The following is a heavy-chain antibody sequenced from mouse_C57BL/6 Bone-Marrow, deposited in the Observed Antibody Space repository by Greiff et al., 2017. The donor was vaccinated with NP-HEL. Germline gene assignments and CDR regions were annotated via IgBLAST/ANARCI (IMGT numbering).Heavy chain of an antibody. CDR2: FYPGSGNI. CDR3: ARHGYDY. Sequence: QVQLQQSGAELVKPGASVKLSCKASGFTFTEYTIHWVKQRSGKGLEWIGWFYPGSGNIEYNEKFKDKATVTVDKSSSTVYMELSRLTSEDSAVYICARHGYDYWGQGTTLTVSS. CDR1: GFTFTEYT. J-gene: IGHJ2*01. V-gene: IGHV1-62-2*01.